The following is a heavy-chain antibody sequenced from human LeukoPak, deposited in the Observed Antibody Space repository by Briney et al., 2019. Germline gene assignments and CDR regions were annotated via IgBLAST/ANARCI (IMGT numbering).Heavy chain of an antibody. J-gene: IGHJ6*03. CDR2: ISRSGGTT. CDR1: GFTFSSYD. Sequence: GGSLRLSCAASGFTFSSYDMTWVHQTPGKGLEWVALISRSGGTTYYADSVKGRFTISRDNSKNTLYLQMNSLRAEDTAEYYCAKRGGTESFYYYYYMDVWGKGTTVTVSS. CDR3: AKRGGTESFYYYYYMDV. V-gene: IGHV3-23*01. D-gene: IGHD2-15*01.